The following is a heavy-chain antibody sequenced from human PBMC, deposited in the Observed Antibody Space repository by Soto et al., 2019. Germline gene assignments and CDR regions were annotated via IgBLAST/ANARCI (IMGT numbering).Heavy chain of an antibody. CDR2: INTYNGNT. Sequence: ASVKVSCKASGYNFDKYGISWVRQAPGQGLEWVGRINTYNGNTGYEQNLQGRVTMTTDTSTSTAYMEVRSLRSDDTAVYYCARNLPRYCSATSCPFDSWGQGTLVTVSS. CDR3: ARNLPRYCSATSCPFDS. CDR1: GYNFDKYG. D-gene: IGHD2-2*01. J-gene: IGHJ4*02. V-gene: IGHV1-18*01.